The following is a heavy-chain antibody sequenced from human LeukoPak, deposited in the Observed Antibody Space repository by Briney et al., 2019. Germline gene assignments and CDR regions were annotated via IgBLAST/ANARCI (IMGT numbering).Heavy chain of an antibody. CDR3: ARGSWFGESLFFDY. CDR1: GYTFTGYY. D-gene: IGHD3-10*01. J-gene: IGHJ4*02. CDR2: SNPNSGGT. V-gene: IGHV1-2*02. Sequence: ASVKVSCKASGYTFTGYYMHWVRLAPGQGLEWMGWSNPNSGGTKYAQKFQGRVTMTRDTSISTAYMELSRLRSDDTAVYYCARGSWFGESLFFDYWGQGTLVTVSS.